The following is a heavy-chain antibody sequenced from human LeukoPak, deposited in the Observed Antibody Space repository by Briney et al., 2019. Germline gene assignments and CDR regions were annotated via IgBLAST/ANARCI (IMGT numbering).Heavy chain of an antibody. V-gene: IGHV4-61*02. J-gene: IGHJ4*02. CDR2: IYTSGST. Sequence: SQTLSLTCTVSGGSINSGSYYWSWIRQPAGKGLEWIGRIYTSGSTNYNPSLKSRVTISVDTSKNQFSLKLSSVTAADTAVYYCASFPSHGTTPMFPDNPPDWGQGTLVTVSS. CDR1: GGSINSGSYY. D-gene: IGHD1-1*01. CDR3: ASFPSHGTTPMFPDNPPD.